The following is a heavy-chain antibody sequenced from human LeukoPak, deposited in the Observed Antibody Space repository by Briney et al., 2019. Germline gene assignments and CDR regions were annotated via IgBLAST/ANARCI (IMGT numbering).Heavy chain of an antibody. J-gene: IGHJ4*02. CDR2: IYYSGST. CDR1: GGSISSYY. CDR3: ARVGSRRDGYNFDY. D-gene: IGHD5-24*01. Sequence: SGTLSLTCTVSGGSISSYYWSWIRQPPGKGLEWIGYIYYSGSTNYNPSLKSRVTISVDTSKDQFSLKLSSVTAADTAVYYCARVGSRRDGYNFDYWGQGTLVTASS. V-gene: IGHV4-59*01.